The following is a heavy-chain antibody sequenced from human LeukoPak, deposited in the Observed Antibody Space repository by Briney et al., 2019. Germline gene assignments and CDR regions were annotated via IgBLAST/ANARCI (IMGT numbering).Heavy chain of an antibody. D-gene: IGHD3-10*01. CDR1: GFTFSGYW. J-gene: IGHJ5*02. CDR3: ARDRGVVGTLDP. Sequence: GGSLRLSCAASGFTFSGYWMSWVRQAPGKGLEWVANIKQDGNEKYYVDSVKGRLLISRDNAKNSLYLQMNSLRVEDTAVYYCARDRGVVGTLDPWGQGTLVTVSS. CDR2: IKQDGNEK. V-gene: IGHV3-7*01.